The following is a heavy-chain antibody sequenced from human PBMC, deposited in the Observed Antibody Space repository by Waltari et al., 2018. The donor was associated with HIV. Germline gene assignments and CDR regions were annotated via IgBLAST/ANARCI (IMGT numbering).Heavy chain of an antibody. V-gene: IGHV4-38-2*02. CDR2: MFHSGST. Sequence: QVQLQESGPGLVRPSETLSLNCTVSGYATRCGFSWAWLRRPRGKGLELIGSMFHSGSTYYNPSLKSRVTMSIDVTKNRISLNLKSVTATDTALYYCARAQENSGGLAFQLWGLGTLVTVSS. CDR3: ARAQENSGGLAFQL. J-gene: IGHJ1*01. D-gene: IGHD2-15*01. CDR1: GYATRCGFS.